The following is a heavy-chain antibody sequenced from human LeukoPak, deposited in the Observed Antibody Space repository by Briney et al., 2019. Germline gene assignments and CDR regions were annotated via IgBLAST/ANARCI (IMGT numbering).Heavy chain of an antibody. Sequence: VASVKVSCKASGGTFSSYAISWVRQAPGQGLEWVGGISVYNGHTNYAQKLQGRVTVTTDTSTSTAYMELRSLRSDDTALYYCARDAELRSLEFWGQGTLVTVSS. CDR3: ARDAELRSLEF. V-gene: IGHV1-18*01. D-gene: IGHD1-26*01. CDR2: ISVYNGHT. J-gene: IGHJ4*02. CDR1: GGTFSSYA.